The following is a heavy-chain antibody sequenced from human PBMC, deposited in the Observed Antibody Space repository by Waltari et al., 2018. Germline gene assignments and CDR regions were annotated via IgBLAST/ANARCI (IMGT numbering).Heavy chain of an antibody. CDR1: GGSISSSSYY. J-gene: IGHJ6*03. Sequence: QLQLQESGPGLVKPSETLSLTCTVSGGSISSSSYYWGWIRQPPGKGLEWIGSIYYSGGTYYNPSRQSRVTISVDTSKNQFSLKLSSLRSEDTAVYYCARGIRIAAAGTGRNYYYMDVWGKGTTVTVSS. V-gene: IGHV4-39*07. CDR3: ARGIRIAAAGTGRNYYYMDV. CDR2: IYYSGGT. D-gene: IGHD6-13*01.